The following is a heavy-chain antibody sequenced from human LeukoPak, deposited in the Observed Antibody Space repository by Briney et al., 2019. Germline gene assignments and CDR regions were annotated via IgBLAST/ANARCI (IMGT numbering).Heavy chain of an antibody. CDR2: IYHSGST. CDR3: ARHVGFITMVRGVINNNWFDP. V-gene: IGHV4-4*02. D-gene: IGHD3-10*01. Sequence: SETLSLTCAVSGGSISSSNWWSWVRQPPGKGLEWIGEIYHSGSTNYNPSLKSRVTISVDTSKNQFSLKLSSVTAADTAVYYCARHVGFITMVRGVINNNWFDPWGQGTLVTVSS. CDR1: GGSISSSNW. J-gene: IGHJ5*02.